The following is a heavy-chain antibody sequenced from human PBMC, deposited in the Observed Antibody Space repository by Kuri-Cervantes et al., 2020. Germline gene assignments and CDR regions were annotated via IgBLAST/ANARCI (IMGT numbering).Heavy chain of an antibody. CDR1: GFTFTNYG. CDR3: AREGGMGSSGWYGENKDY. V-gene: IGHV1-18*01. J-gene: IGHJ4*02. D-gene: IGHD6-19*01. CDR2: ISAYNGDT. Sequence: ASVKVSCKASGFTFTNYGISWVRQAPGQGLEWMGWISAYNGDTKYAQKLQGRVTMTTDTSTSTAYMELRSLRSDDTAVYYCAREGGMGSSGWYGENKDYWGQGTLVTVSS.